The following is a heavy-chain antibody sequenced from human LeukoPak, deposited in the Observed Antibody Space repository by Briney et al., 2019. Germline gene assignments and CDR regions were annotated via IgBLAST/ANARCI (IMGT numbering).Heavy chain of an antibody. V-gene: IGHV3-21*01. CDR1: GFTFSSYS. J-gene: IGHJ4*02. Sequence: PGGSLRLSCAASGFTFSSYSMNWVRQAPGNGLEWVSSISSSSSYIYYAESVKARFTISRDNAKNSLYLQMNSLRAEDTAVYYCARGSNFDYWGQGTLVVVSS. CDR3: ARGSNFDY. CDR2: ISSSSSYI. D-gene: IGHD3-10*01.